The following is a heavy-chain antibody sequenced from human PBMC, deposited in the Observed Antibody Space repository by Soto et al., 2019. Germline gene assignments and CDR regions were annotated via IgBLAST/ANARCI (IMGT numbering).Heavy chain of an antibody. CDR3: AIPLHSGAAWFAP. J-gene: IGHJ5*02. CDR2: IRAYNGNK. V-gene: IGHV1-18*04. CDR1: GYTYTSYG. Sequence: SAKVSCKASGYTYTSYGISWMRQDTGQGLERMGWIRAYNGNKNYAQKLQGRVTMTTDTSTSPAYMELRSLRSDDTAVYDCAIPLHSGAAWFAPGGQLTLAAVAS. D-gene: IGHD1-26*01.